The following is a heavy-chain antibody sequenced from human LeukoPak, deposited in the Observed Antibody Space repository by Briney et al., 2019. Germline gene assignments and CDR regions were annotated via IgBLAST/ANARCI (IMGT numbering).Heavy chain of an antibody. J-gene: IGHJ4*02. Sequence: GGSLRLSCAGSGFTFGGYGMHWFRQTPGKGLKWVAVIAYDGSRAFYADPVKGRFTISRDNSKNTMSVQMDDLRAEDTAVYYCTRYNNDHFDYWGQGTLVTVSS. D-gene: IGHD1-14*01. V-gene: IGHV3-33*01. CDR3: TRYNNDHFDY. CDR1: GFTFGGYG. CDR2: IAYDGSRA.